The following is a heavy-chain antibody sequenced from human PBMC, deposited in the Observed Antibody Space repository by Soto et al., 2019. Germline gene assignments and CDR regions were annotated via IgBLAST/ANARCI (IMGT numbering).Heavy chain of an antibody. J-gene: IGHJ2*01. CDR3: ARDFEIAAAGPKWYFAL. CDR1: GYTFTSYY. Sequence: QVQLVQSGAEVKKPGASVKVSCKASGYTFTSYYMHWVRQAPGQGLEWMGIINPSGGSTSYAQKFQGRVTMTRDTSTSTVYMELSSLRSEDTAVYYCARDFEIAAAGPKWYFALWGRGTLVTVSS. CDR2: INPSGGST. D-gene: IGHD6-13*01. V-gene: IGHV1-46*01.